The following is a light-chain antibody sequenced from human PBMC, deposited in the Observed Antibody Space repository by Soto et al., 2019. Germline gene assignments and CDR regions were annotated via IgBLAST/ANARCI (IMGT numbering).Light chain of an antibody. Sequence: EIVMTQSPATLSVSPGERATLSCRASQSVSSNLAWYQQKPGQAPRLLIYGASTRATGIPARFSGSGSGTDFTLTISSLEPEDFAVYYCQQRSNWHPKITFGQGTRLEIK. V-gene: IGKV3-15*01. CDR1: QSVSSN. J-gene: IGKJ5*01. CDR3: QQRSNWHPKIT. CDR2: GAS.